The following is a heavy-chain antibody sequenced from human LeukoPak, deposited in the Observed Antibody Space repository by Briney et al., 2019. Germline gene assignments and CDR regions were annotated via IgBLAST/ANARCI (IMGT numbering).Heavy chain of an antibody. CDR1: GFTFDDHG. D-gene: IGHD6-13*01. J-gene: IGHJ4*02. V-gene: IGHV3-20*01. CDR3: ARGAGSSWYFYFDY. CDR2: IKWDGGST. Sequence: GGSLRLSCAASGFTFDDHGMSWVRQVPGKGLEWVSGIKWDGGSTGYADSVKGRFTISRDNAKNSLYLQMNSLRVEDTAVCHCARGAGSSWYFYFDYWGQGTLVTVSS.